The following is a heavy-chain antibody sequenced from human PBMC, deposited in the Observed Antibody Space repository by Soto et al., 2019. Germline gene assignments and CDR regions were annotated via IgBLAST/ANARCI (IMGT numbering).Heavy chain of an antibody. CDR1: GGSVTSGSYY. Sequence: QVQLQESGPGLVKPSETLSLTCTVSGGSVTSGSYYWRWIRQPPGKGLEWSGYIHYNGNSNYNPSRKSRLTLTEGTAKNQFSRKLTSVTAEDTAMYYCARGGHYGGTFDSWGQGNQATVSS. J-gene: IGHJ4*02. CDR2: IHYNGNS. D-gene: IGHD4-17*01. CDR3: ARGGHYGGTFDS. V-gene: IGHV4-61*01.